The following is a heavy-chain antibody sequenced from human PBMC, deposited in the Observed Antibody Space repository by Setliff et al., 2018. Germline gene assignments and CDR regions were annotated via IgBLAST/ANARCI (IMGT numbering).Heavy chain of an antibody. CDR2: IIPIFGTA. D-gene: IGHD5-12*01. J-gene: IGHJ4*02. Sequence: GASVKVSCKASGGTFSSYAISWVRQAPGQGLEWMGGIIPIFGTANYAQKFQGRVTITADESTSTAYMELSSLRSEDTAVYYCARGLREDGYNLADCWGQGTLVTVSS. CDR1: GGTFSSYA. V-gene: IGHV1-69*13. CDR3: ARGLREDGYNLADC.